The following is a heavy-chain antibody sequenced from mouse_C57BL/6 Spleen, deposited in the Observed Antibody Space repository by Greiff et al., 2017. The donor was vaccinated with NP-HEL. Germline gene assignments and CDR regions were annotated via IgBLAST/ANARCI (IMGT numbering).Heavy chain of an antibody. D-gene: IGHD1-1*01. J-gene: IGHJ2*01. CDR3: ARPYYYGSSYGYFDY. CDR1: GFTFSDYY. CDR2: ISNGGGST. V-gene: IGHV5-12*01. Sequence: EVKVEESGGGLVQPGGSLKLSCAASGFTFSDYYMYWVRQTPEKRLEWVAYISNGGGSTYYPDTVKGRFTISRDNAKNTLYLQMSRLKSEDTAMYYCARPYYYGSSYGYFDYWGQGTTLTVSS.